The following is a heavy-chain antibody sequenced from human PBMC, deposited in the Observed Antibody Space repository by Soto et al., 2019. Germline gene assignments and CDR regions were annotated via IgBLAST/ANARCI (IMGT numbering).Heavy chain of an antibody. Sequence: QITLKESGPPLVRPAQTLTLTCAFSGFSLTTTSMGVAWIRQPPGKALEWLALIYWDDDQRYSPALKDRLTISKDNSRSRVVLTSSNMNPEDTGTYFCAHAGDYDLLSFDHWGPGTLVTVSS. CDR1: GFSLTTTSMG. CDR2: IYWDDDQ. CDR3: AHAGDYDLLSFDH. V-gene: IGHV2-5*02. J-gene: IGHJ4*02. D-gene: IGHD4-17*01.